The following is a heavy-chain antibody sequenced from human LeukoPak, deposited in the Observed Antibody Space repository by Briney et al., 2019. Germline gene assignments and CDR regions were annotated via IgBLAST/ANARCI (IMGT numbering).Heavy chain of an antibody. CDR1: GGSFSGYY. V-gene: IGHV4-34*01. CDR3: ARGGWMRRFDD. J-gene: IGHJ4*02. CDR2: INHSGST. D-gene: IGHD2-2*03. Sequence: SETLSLTSAVYGGSFSGYYWSWIRQPPGKGLEWIGEINHSGSTNYNPSLKSRVTISVDTSKNQFSLKLSSVTAADTAVYYCARGGWMRRFDDWGQGTLVTVPS.